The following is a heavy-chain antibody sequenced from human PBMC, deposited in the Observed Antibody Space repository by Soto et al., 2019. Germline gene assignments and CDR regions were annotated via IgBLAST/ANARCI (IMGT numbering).Heavy chain of an antibody. Sequence: QVQLVESGGGVVQPGRSMRLSCAASGFTFSNYAMHWVRQAPGKGLEWVAVISYDGSNKYYADSVKGRFTISRDNSKITLYLQMNSLRAEDTAVYYCARDLGYCSRGSCYRGWTDCWGQGTLVTVSS. D-gene: IGHD2-15*01. CDR2: ISYDGSNK. V-gene: IGHV3-30-3*01. J-gene: IGHJ4*02. CDR3: ARDLGYCSRGSCYRGWTDC. CDR1: GFTFSNYA.